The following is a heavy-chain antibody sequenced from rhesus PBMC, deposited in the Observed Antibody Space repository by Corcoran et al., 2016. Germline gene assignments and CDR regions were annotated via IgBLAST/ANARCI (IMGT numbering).Heavy chain of an antibody. V-gene: IGHV4-65*01. Sequence: QVQLQESGPGLVKPSEALSLTCAVSGGSVSRSNWWSWIRQPPGTGLEWIGYISGSGGSTYYSPSLKSRVTIATDTSKTQFSLKLSSVTAADTAVYYCAREDCSGGVCHYGLDSWGQGVVVTVSS. D-gene: IGHD2-39*02. CDR3: AREDCSGGVCHYGLDS. J-gene: IGHJ6*01. CDR2: ISGSGGST. CDR1: GGSVSRSNW.